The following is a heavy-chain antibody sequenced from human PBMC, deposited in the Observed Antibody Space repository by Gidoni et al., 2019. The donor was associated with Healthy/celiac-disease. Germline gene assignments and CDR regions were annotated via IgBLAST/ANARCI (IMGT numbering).Heavy chain of an antibody. CDR3: ARELRWYQIAFDI. D-gene: IGHD4-17*01. Sequence: QVQLVQSGAEVKKPGSSVKVSCKASGGTFSSYAISWVRQAPGQGLEWMGRIIPILGIANYAQKFQGRVTITADKSTSTAYMELSSLRSEDTAVYYCARELRWYQIAFDIWGQGTMVTVSS. CDR2: IIPILGIA. CDR1: GGTFSSYA. J-gene: IGHJ3*02. V-gene: IGHV1-69*04.